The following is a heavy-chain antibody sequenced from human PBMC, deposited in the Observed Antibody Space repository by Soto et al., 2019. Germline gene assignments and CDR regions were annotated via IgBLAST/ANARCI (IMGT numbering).Heavy chain of an antibody. CDR3: ARGRVVVPAAVMFNCLDP. D-gene: IGHD2-2*01. Sequence: SETLSLTCAIPGAPITWGDYSWNWIRQPPGKGLEWIGSIFHGGSTYYNPSLRSRVTISVDRSRTQFSLKMSSVTAADTAVYYCARGRVVVPAAVMFNCLDPWGQGALVTVSS. J-gene: IGHJ5*02. V-gene: IGHV4-30-2*01. CDR2: IFHGGST. CDR1: GAPITWGDYS.